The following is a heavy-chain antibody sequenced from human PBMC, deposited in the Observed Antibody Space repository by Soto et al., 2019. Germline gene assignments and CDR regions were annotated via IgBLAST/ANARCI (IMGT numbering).Heavy chain of an antibody. CDR3: ARDGLRYFGSSGYYSGPPLDY. J-gene: IGHJ4*02. CDR2: IFHTGTT. Sequence: PSETLSLTCAVSNFSISSGYFWGWIRQPPGKGLEWIGSIFHTGTTFYSPSLRTRATIFLETSKNQFSLNLTSVTAAGTAIYYCARDGLRYFGSSGYYSGPPLDYWGQGARVTVSS. D-gene: IGHD3-22*01. CDR1: NFSISSGYF. V-gene: IGHV4-38-2*02.